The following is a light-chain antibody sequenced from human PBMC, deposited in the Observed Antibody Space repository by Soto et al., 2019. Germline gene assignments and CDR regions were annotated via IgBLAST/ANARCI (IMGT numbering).Light chain of an antibody. J-gene: IGKJ2*01. CDR1: QSVSSGY. V-gene: IGKV3-20*01. CDR2: GAS. CDR3: QQYGSSQYT. Sequence: EIVLTQSPGTLSLSPGERATLSCRASQSVSSGYLAWYQQKPGQAPRLLIYGASSRATGIPDRFSGSGFGTDFTLTISRLEPEDFAVYYCQQYGSSQYTFGQGTKLEIK.